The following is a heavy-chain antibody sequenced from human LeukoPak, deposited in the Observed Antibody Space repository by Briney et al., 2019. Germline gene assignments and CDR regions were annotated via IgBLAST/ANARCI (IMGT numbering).Heavy chain of an antibody. Sequence: SETLPLTCTVSGGSISSYYWSWIRQPPGEGLEWIGYIYYSGSTNYNPSLKSRVTISVDTSKNQFSLKLSSVTAADTAVYYCARHLPPHYYYDSSGNDAFDIWGQGTMVTVSS. J-gene: IGHJ3*02. CDR2: IYYSGST. CDR3: ARHLPPHYYYDSSGNDAFDI. CDR1: GGSISSYY. D-gene: IGHD3-22*01. V-gene: IGHV4-59*08.